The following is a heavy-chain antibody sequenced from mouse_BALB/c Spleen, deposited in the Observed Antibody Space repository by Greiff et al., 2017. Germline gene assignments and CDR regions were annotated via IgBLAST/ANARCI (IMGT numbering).Heavy chain of an antibody. J-gene: IGHJ4*01. CDR1: GYAFSSYW. V-gene: IGHV1-80*01. D-gene: IGHD1-1*01. Sequence: VKLQESGAELVRPGSSVKISCKASGYAFSSYWMNWVKQRPGQGLEWIGQIYPGDGDTNYNGKFKGKATLTADKSSSTAYMQLSSLTSEDSAVYYCARGGITTVAYAMDYWGQGTSVTVSS. CDR2: IYPGDGDT. CDR3: ARGGITTVAYAMDY.